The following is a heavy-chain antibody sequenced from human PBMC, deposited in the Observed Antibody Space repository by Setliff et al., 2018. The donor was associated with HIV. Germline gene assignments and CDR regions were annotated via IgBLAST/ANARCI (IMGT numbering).Heavy chain of an antibody. D-gene: IGHD2-2*02. Sequence: PGESLKISCKGSGYSFTSYWIGWVRQMPGKGLEWMGIIYPGDSDTRYSPSFQGQVTISADKSISTAYLQWSSLKDSDTAMYYCARQVPAAIGAFDIWGQGTMVTVSS. CDR2: IYPGDSDT. CDR3: ARQVPAAIGAFDI. V-gene: IGHV5-51*01. CDR1: GYSFTSYW. J-gene: IGHJ3*02.